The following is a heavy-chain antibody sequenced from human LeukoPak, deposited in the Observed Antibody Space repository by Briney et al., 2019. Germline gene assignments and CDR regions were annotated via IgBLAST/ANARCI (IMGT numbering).Heavy chain of an antibody. CDR2: IYYSGST. V-gene: IGHV4-39*07. Sequence: SETLSLTCTVSGGSISSSSYYWGWIRQSAGKGLEWIGTIYYSGSTHYNPSLKSRVTISVDTSKNQFSLKLSSVTAADTAVYYCARDIVLVAASLYYFDYWGQGTLVTVSS. CDR3: ARDIVLVAASLYYFDY. CDR1: GGSISSSSYY. D-gene: IGHD2-8*02. J-gene: IGHJ4*02.